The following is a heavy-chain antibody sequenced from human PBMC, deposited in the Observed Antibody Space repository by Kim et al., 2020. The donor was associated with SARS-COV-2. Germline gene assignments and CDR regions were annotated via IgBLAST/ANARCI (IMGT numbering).Heavy chain of an antibody. CDR2: ISSSSYI. Sequence: GGSLRLSCAASGFTFSSYSMKWVRQAPGKGLEWVSSISSSSYIYYADSVKGRFTISRDNAKTSLYLQMNSLRAEDTAVYYCARDGGCGGDCSLGIYYYYYGMDVWGQGTTVTVSS. J-gene: IGHJ6*02. CDR3: ARDGGCGGDCSLGIYYYYYGMDV. V-gene: IGHV3-21*01. D-gene: IGHD2-21*02. CDR1: GFTFSSYS.